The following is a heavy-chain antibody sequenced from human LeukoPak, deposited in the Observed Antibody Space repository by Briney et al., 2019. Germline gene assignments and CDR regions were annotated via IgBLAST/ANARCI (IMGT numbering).Heavy chain of an antibody. J-gene: IGHJ4*02. V-gene: IGHV4-4*07. CDR2: IYTSGST. CDR1: GGSISSYY. D-gene: IGHD1-26*01. Sequence: SETLSLTCIVSGGSISSYYWSWIRQPAGKGLEWIGRIYTSGSTNYNPSLKSRVTMSVDTSKNQFSLKLSSVTAADTAVYYCARGRGSYYRNYFDYWGQGTLVTVSS. CDR3: ARGRGSYYRNYFDY.